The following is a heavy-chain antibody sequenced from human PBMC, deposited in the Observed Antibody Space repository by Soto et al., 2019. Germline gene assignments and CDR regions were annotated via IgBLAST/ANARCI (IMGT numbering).Heavy chain of an antibody. J-gene: IGHJ6*02. CDR1: GFTFSSYG. CDR2: ISYDGSNK. CDR3: AILAGTGGYYYYGMDV. V-gene: IGHV3-30*03. Sequence: GGSLRLSCAASGFTFSSYGMHWVRQAPGKGPEWVAVISYDGSNKYYADSVKGRFTISRDNSKNTLYLQMNSLRAEDTAVYYCAILAGTGGYYYYGMDVWGQGTTVTVSS. D-gene: IGHD6-19*01.